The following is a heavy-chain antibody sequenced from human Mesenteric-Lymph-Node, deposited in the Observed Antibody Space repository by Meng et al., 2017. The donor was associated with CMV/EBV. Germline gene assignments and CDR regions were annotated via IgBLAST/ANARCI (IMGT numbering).Heavy chain of an antibody. CDR3: ARLHRWQYYFDY. V-gene: IGHV4-39*01. D-gene: IGHD6-13*01. CDR1: GGSISSSMYY. CDR2: IYYSGST. J-gene: IGHJ4*02. Sequence: CIGSGGSISSSMYYWGWIRQPPGKGLEWIGSIYYSGSTYYNPSLKRRVTISVDTSKNQFSLKLSSVTAADTAVYYCARLHRWQYYFDYWGQGTLVTVSS.